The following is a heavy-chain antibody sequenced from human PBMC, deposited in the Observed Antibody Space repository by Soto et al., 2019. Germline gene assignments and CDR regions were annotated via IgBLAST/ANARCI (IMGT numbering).Heavy chain of an antibody. V-gene: IGHV3-9*01. CDR1: GFTFDDYA. J-gene: IGHJ4*02. Sequence: EVQLVESGGGLVQPGRSLRLSCAASGFTFDDYAMHWVRQAPGKGLEWVSGISWNSGSIGYADSVKGRFTISRDNAKNSLYLQMNSLRAEDTALYYCASPGFHWGQGTLVTVSS. CDR3: ASPGFH. CDR2: ISWNSGSI.